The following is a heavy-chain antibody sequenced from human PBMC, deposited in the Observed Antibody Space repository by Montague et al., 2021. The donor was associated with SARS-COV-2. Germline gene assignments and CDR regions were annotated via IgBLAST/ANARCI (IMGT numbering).Heavy chain of an antibody. J-gene: IGHJ6*02. V-gene: IGHV3-74*01. D-gene: IGHD4-23*01. CDR3: AREPGSVDGMDV. CDR1: GFSFSDYW. Sequence: SLRLSCAASGFSFSDYWMHWVRQAPGKGLEWVSRINTDGSNSYYTDSVKGRFTISRGNANNTLYLQMNSLRAEDTAVYYCAREPGSVDGMDVWGQGTTITVSS. CDR2: INTDGSNS.